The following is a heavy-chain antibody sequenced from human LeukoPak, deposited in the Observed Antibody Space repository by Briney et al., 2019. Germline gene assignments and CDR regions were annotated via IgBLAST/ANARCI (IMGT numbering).Heavy chain of an antibody. Sequence: PGGSLRLSCAASGFTFSSYAMSWVRQAPGKGLEWVAFIRYDESNKYYADSVKGRFTISRDNSKNTLYLQMNSLRAEDTAVYYCAKDAAWRATTHDAFDIWGQGTMVTVSS. CDR3: AKDAAWRATTHDAFDI. CDR2: IRYDESNK. D-gene: IGHD1-26*01. J-gene: IGHJ3*02. CDR1: GFTFSSYA. V-gene: IGHV3-30*02.